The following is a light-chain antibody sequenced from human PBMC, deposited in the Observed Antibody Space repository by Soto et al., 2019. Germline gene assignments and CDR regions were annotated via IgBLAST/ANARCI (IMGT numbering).Light chain of an antibody. Sequence: EIVLTQSPATLSLSPGERATLSCSASQSVSNSLAWYQQKPGQAPRLLIYSASNRATGIPARFSGSGSGTDFSLTISSLEPEDFAVYYCQQRSNWPPTFGGGTKVEIK. CDR2: SAS. CDR3: QQRSNWPPT. V-gene: IGKV3-11*01. CDR1: QSVSNS. J-gene: IGKJ4*01.